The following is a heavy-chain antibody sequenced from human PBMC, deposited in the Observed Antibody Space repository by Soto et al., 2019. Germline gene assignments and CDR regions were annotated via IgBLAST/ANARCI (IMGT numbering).Heavy chain of an antibody. CDR3: ARFLVPGIAAAGFDY. CDR1: GYTLTSYG. J-gene: IGHJ4*02. D-gene: IGHD6-13*01. V-gene: IGHV1-18*01. Sequence: ASVKVSCKASGYTLTSYGISWVRQAPGQGLEWMGWISAYNGNTNYAQKLQGRVTMTTDTSTSTAYMELRSLRSDDTAVYYCARFLVPGIAAAGFDYWGQGTLVTVSS. CDR2: ISAYNGNT.